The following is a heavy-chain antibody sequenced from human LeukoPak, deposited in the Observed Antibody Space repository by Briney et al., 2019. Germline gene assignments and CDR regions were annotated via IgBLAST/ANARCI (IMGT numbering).Heavy chain of an antibody. CDR1: GGSISTNNYY. CDR3: AREGLDYGATLNWFDP. CDR2: ISYSGTT. V-gene: IGHV4-39*07. J-gene: IGHJ5*02. Sequence: KPSETLSLTCTVSGGSISTNNYYWGWIRQPPGKGLEWIGSISYSGTTYYNPSLKSRVTISIDTSRNQFSLKVTSVAAADTAVYYCAREGLDYGATLNWFDPWGQGTLVTVSS. D-gene: IGHD4/OR15-4a*01.